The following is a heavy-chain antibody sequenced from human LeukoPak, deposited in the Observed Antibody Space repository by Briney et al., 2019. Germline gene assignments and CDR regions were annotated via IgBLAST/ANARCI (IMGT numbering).Heavy chain of an antibody. CDR1: GFAFSSYA. J-gene: IGHJ4*02. V-gene: IGHV3-30*04. Sequence: PGGSLRLSCVASGFAFSSYAIHWVRQAPGKGLEWVAVISYDGRDQYYADFLKGQFTISRDNSKNTLYLQMNSLRAEDTAVYYCAKAMYYDSSGYYYGAFDYWGQGTLVTVSS. D-gene: IGHD3-22*01. CDR3: AKAMYYDSSGYYYGAFDY. CDR2: ISYDGRDQ.